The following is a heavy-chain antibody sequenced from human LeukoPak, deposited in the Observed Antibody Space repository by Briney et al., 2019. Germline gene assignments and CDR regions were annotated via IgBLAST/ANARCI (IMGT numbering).Heavy chain of an antibody. D-gene: IGHD3-22*01. CDR3: ASRSPYDSSGYYYVYYFDY. J-gene: IGHJ4*02. V-gene: IGHV1-2*02. CDR1: GYTFTGYY. Sequence: ASVTVSCKASGYTFTGYYMHWVRQAPGQGLEWMGWINPNSGGTNYAQKFQGRVTMTRDTSISTAYMELSRLRSDDTAVYYCASRSPYDSSGYYYVYYFDYWGQGTLVTVSS. CDR2: INPNSGGT.